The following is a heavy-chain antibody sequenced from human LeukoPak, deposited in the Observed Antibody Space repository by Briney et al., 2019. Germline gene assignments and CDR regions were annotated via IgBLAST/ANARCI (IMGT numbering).Heavy chain of an antibody. Sequence: LRLSCAASGFTFSSNSMNWIRQHPGKGLEWIGSIHNSRGTSYNPSLESRLTISVDTSENQFFLKMSYVTAADTAMYYCGKVGGNSNSWGQGTLVTVSS. CDR3: GKVGGNSNS. CDR2: IHNSRGT. CDR1: GFTFSSNS. V-gene: IGHV4-31*02. J-gene: IGHJ5*02. D-gene: IGHD4-23*01.